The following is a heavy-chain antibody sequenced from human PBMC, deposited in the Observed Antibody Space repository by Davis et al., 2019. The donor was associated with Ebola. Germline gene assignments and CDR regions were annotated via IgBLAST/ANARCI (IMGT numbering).Heavy chain of an antibody. V-gene: IGHV3-23*01. Sequence: GESLKISCAASGFTFSSYAMSWVRQAPGKGLEWVSAISGSGGSTYYADSVKGRFTISRDNSKNTLYLQMNSLRAEDTAVYYCVIASAGSYWGQGTLVAVSS. CDR1: GFTFSSYA. D-gene: IGHD3-9*01. J-gene: IGHJ4*02. CDR2: ISGSGGST. CDR3: VIASAGSY.